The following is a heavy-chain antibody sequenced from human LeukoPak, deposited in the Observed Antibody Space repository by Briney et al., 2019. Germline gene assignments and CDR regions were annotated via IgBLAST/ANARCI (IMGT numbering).Heavy chain of an antibody. CDR3: ARGPLLHSTYHGYYSYYMDV. V-gene: IGHV4-38-2*01. D-gene: IGHD4-11*01. CDR2: IYYSGST. CDR1: GYSIISDYY. Sequence: PSETLSLTCAVSGYSIISDYYWGWIRQPPGKGLEWIGSIYYSGSTYYNPSLKSRVTISVDTSKNQFSLKLRSVTAADMAVYYCARGPLLHSTYHGYYSYYMDVWGKGTTVTVSS. J-gene: IGHJ6*03.